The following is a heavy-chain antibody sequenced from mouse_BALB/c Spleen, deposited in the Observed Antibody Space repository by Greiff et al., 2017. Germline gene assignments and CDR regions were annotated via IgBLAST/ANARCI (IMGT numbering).Heavy chain of an antibody. D-gene: IGHD1-1*01. CDR1: GFNIKDTY. CDR2: IDPANGNT. J-gene: IGHJ3*01. V-gene: IGHV14-3*02. CDR3: ARADGSSPAWFAY. Sequence: EVQLQQSGAELVKPGASVKLSCTASGFNIKDTYMHWVKQRPEQGLEWIGRIDPANGNTKYDPKFQGKATITADTSSNTAYLQHSSLTSEDTAVYYCARADGSSPAWFAYWGQGTLVTVSA.